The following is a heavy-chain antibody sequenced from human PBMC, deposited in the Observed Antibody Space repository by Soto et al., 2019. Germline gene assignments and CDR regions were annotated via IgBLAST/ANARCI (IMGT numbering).Heavy chain of an antibody. D-gene: IGHD3-10*01. V-gene: IGHV4-30-4*01. CDR2: IYYSGST. CDR1: GGSISSGDYY. Sequence: QVQLQESGPGLVKPSQTLSLTCTVSGGSISSGDYYWSWIRQPPGKGLEWIGYIYYSGSTYYNPSLKSRVTISVDTSRNHFSLKLSSVTAADTAVYYCATIKLGSNRLDYWGQGTLVTVSS. CDR3: ATIKLGSNRLDY. J-gene: IGHJ4*02.